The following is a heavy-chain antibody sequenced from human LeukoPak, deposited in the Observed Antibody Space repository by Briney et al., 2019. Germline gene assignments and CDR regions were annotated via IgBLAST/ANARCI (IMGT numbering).Heavy chain of an antibody. Sequence: GSSVKVSCKASGGTFSSYAISWVRQAPGQGLEWMGGIIPIFGTANYAQKFQGRVTITADESTSTAYMELRSLRSDDTAVYYCARLYIVVVPAAPANYFDYWGQGTLVTVSS. CDR3: ARLYIVVVPAAPANYFDY. V-gene: IGHV1-69*01. D-gene: IGHD2-2*01. CDR1: GGTFSSYA. J-gene: IGHJ4*02. CDR2: IIPIFGTA.